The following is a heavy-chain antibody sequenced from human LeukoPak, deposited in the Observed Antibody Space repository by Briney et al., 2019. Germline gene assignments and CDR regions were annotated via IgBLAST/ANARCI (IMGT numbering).Heavy chain of an antibody. D-gene: IGHD3-3*01. CDR3: ATDGVAVIWSRREIVAYALDI. CDR2: FDPEDGET. V-gene: IGHV1-24*01. CDR1: GYTLTGLS. J-gene: IGHJ3*02. Sequence: ASVKVSCKVFGYTLTGLSMHWVRQAPGKGLEWMGGFDPEDGETIYAQKFQGRVTMTEDTSTNTAYMELSSLRSEDTAVYYCATDGVAVIWSRREIVAYALDIWGQGTMVTVSS.